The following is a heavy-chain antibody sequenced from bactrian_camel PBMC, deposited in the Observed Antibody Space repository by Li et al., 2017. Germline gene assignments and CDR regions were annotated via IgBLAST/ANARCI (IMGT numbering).Heavy chain of an antibody. J-gene: IGHJ4*01. D-gene: IGHD1*01. CDR2: IYTGGGSV. V-gene: IGHV3S40*01. Sequence: VQLVESGGASAEAGGSLTLSCALSGFTFSAYYMGWFRQAPGKEREGVAAIYTGGGSVYYADSVKGRFTISLDVAKNTVYLQMNSLKQEDTAVYYCAADQLFKSGDACVRGPGTQVTVS. CDR1: GFTFSAYY. CDR3: AADQLFKSGDACV.